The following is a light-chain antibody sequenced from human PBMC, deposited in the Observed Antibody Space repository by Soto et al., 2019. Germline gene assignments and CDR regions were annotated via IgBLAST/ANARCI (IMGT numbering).Light chain of an antibody. CDR3: QRYNSYPLT. CDR2: KAS. V-gene: IGKV1-5*03. J-gene: IGKJ4*01. CDR1: QRISSW. Sequence: DIQMTQSPSTLSASVGDRVTITCRASQRISSWLAWYQQKPGKAPKLLIYKASSLESGVPSRFSGSGSGTEFTLTISSLQPDDFATYYCQRYNSYPLTFGGGTQVEIK.